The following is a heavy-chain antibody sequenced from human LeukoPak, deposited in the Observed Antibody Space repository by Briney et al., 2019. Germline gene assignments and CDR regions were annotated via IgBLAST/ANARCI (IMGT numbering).Heavy chain of an antibody. Sequence: GGSLRLSCAASAFTVSANYMGWVRQAPGKGLEWVSIMYPSESTYFADSVKGRFTMSRDNSRNTMYLQMNSLRVEDTSIYYCVRGVVEQGRSDAFDIWGQGTLVTVSS. CDR3: VRGVVEQGRSDAFDI. J-gene: IGHJ3*02. CDR2: MYPSEST. CDR1: AFTVSANY. V-gene: IGHV3-66*01. D-gene: IGHD4-17*01.